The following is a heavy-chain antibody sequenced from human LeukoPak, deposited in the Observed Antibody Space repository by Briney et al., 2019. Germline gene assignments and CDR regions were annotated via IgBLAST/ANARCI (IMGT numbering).Heavy chain of an antibody. Sequence: GGSLRLSCAASGFTFSSYAMHWVRQAPGKGLEWVAVISYDGSNKYYADSVKGRFTISRDNSKNTLYLQMNSLRAEDTAVYYCAKDFFRIAAAYYFDYWGQGTLVTVSS. CDR3: AKDFFRIAAAYYFDY. D-gene: IGHD6-13*01. J-gene: IGHJ4*02. CDR1: GFTFSSYA. CDR2: ISYDGSNK. V-gene: IGHV3-30*04.